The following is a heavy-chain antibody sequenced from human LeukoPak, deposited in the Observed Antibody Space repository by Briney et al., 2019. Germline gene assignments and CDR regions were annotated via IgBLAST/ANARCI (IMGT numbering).Heavy chain of an antibody. D-gene: IGHD6-19*01. CDR1: GGSFSGYY. V-gene: IGHV4-34*01. J-gene: IGHJ1*01. Sequence: SETLSLTCAVYGGSFSGYYWSWIRQSPGKGLEWIGEINHSGSTNYNPSLKSRVTISVDTSKNQFSLKLSSVTAADTAVYYCARAYSSGWYRSYFQHWGQGTLVTVSS. CDR3: ARAYSSGWYRSYFQH. CDR2: INHSGST.